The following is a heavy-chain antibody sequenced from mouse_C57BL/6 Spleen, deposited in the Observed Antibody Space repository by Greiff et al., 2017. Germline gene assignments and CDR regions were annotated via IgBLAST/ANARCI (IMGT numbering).Heavy chain of an antibody. Sequence: QVQLQQSGAELVRPGASVTLSCKASGYTFTDYEMHWVKQTPVHGLEWIGAIDPETGGTAYNQKFKGKAILTADKSSSTAYMELRSLTSEDSAVYYCTRCDYFYAMDYWGQGTSVTVSS. D-gene: IGHD2-4*01. J-gene: IGHJ4*01. CDR2: IDPETGGT. V-gene: IGHV1-15*01. CDR3: TRCDYFYAMDY. CDR1: GYTFTDYE.